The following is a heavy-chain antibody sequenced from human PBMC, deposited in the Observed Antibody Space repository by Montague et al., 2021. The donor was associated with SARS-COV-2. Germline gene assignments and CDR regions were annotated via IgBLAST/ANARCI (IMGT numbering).Heavy chain of an antibody. D-gene: IGHD3-10*01. CDR2: ISDSGST. CDR1: GGSISSFY. CDR3: ARSLDPSGTYYLPY. V-gene: IGHV4-59*01. Sequence: SETLSLTCTVSGGSISSFYWSWFRQPPGKGLEWIGYISDSGSTNYNPSLTGRVTMSIDTPKNQFSLKLSSVTAADTAVYYCARSLDPSGTYYLPYWGQGTLVTVSS. J-gene: IGHJ4*02.